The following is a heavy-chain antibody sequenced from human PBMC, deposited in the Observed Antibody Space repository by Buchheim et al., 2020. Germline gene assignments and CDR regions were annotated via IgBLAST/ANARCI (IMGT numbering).Heavy chain of an antibody. CDR3: AKKRSDNWFDP. V-gene: IGHV4-59*01. Sequence: QVQLQESGPGLVKPSETLSLTCSVSGGSIFTYYWSWIRQAPGKGLEWIGYMDGSGRSNYNPSLKSRVTISVDTSKNQFSLHLSSGTAADTAIYYCAKKRSDNWFDPWGQGTL. CDR1: GGSIFTYY. J-gene: IGHJ5*02. CDR2: MDGSGRS.